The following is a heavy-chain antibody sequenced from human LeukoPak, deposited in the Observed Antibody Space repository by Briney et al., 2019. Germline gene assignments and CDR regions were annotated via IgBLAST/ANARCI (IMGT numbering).Heavy chain of an antibody. CDR1: GGTFSSYA. CDR3: ARALDTAMVIFN. Sequence: ASVKVSCKASGGTFSSYAISWVRQAPGQGLEWMGGIIPIFGTANYAQKFQGRVTITADKSTSTAYMELSSLRSEDTAVYYCARALDTAMVIFNWGQGTLVTVSS. V-gene: IGHV1-69*06. D-gene: IGHD5-18*01. CDR2: IIPIFGTA. J-gene: IGHJ4*02.